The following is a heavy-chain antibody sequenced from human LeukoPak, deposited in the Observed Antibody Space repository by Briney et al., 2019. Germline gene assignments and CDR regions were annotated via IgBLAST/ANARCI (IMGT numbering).Heavy chain of an antibody. CDR2: ISAYNGNT. V-gene: IGHV1-18*04. CDR3: ARSEEYQTYAFDI. D-gene: IGHD2-2*01. CDR1: GYTFTGYY. J-gene: IGHJ3*02. Sequence: ASVKVSCKASGYTFTGYYMHWVRQAPGQGLEWMGWISAYNGNTNYAQKLQGRVTMTTDTSTSTAYMELRSLRSDDTAVYYCARSEEYQTYAFDIWGQGTMVTVSS.